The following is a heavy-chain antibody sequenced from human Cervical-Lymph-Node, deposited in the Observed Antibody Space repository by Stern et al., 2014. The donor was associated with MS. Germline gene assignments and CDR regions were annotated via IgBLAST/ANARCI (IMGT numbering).Heavy chain of an antibody. J-gene: IGHJ3*02. CDR1: GYTFTSYG. V-gene: IGHV1-18*01. Sequence: QVQLVQSGTEVKKPGASVKVSCKASGYTFTSYGISWVRQAPGQGLAWMGGISPYSGNTNYAQKLQGRVTITADKSTSTAYMELRSLRSDDTAVYYCARGLLGSENAFDIWGQGTMVTVSS. D-gene: IGHD2-15*01. CDR2: ISPYSGNT. CDR3: ARGLLGSENAFDI.